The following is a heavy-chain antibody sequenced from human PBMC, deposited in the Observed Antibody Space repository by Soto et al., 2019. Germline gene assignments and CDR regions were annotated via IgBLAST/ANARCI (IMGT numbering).Heavy chain of an antibody. CDR1: GFTSSSYA. Sequence: PGGSLRLSCAASGFTSSSYAMSWVRQPLGKVLEWVSAIRGSGGSTYYAHTLKGRFTITRDNSKNTVYLQMNSLRAEDTAVYYCAKDMFRGVIPSNLDAGGQDTLFTFSS. CDR3: AKDMFRGVIPSNLDA. V-gene: IGHV3-23*01. D-gene: IGHD3-10*01. CDR2: IRGSGGST. J-gene: IGHJ5*02.